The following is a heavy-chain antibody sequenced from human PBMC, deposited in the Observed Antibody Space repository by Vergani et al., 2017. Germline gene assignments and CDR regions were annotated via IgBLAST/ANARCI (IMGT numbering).Heavy chain of an antibody. CDR2: ISGSGGST. CDR3: AKDPLRRVVITYYFDY. J-gene: IGHJ4*02. V-gene: IGHV3-23*04. Sequence: VQLVESGGGVVQPGRSLRLSCAASGFTFSSYGMHWVRQAPVKGLEWVSAISGSGGSTYYADSVKGRFTISRDNSKNTLYLQMNSLRAEDTAVYYCAKDPLRRVVITYYFDYWGQGTLVTVSS. D-gene: IGHD3-22*01. CDR1: GFTFSSYG.